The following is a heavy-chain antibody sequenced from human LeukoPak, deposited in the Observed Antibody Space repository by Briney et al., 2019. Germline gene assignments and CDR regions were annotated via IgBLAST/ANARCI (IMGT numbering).Heavy chain of an antibody. CDR2: ISSSGSSI. CDR1: GFTFSDYY. D-gene: IGHD6-19*01. J-gene: IGHJ4*02. CDR3: AREYSSGWYVFDC. V-gene: IGHV3-11*01. Sequence: GGSLRLSCAASGFTFSDYYMSWIRQAPGKGLEWVTYISSSGSSIYYADSVKGRFTISRDNAKNSLYLQMSSLRAEDTAVYYCAREYSSGWYVFDCWGQGILVTVSS.